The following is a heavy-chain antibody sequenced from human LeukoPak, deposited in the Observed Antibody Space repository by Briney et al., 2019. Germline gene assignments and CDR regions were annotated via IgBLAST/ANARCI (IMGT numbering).Heavy chain of an antibody. CDR3: AKDQAYYGGKPDY. CDR1: GFTVSNNY. CDR2: IYSDGTT. Sequence: GGSLRLSCAASGFTVSNNYMSWVRQAPGKKLEWVSDIYSDGTTFYADSVKGRFTISRDNSKNTLYLQMNSLRAEDTAVYYCAKDQAYYGGKPDYWGQGTLVTVSS. J-gene: IGHJ4*02. D-gene: IGHD4-23*01. V-gene: IGHV3-53*01.